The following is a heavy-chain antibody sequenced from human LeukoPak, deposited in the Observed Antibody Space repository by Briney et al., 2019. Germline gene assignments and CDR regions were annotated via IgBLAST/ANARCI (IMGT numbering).Heavy chain of an antibody. CDR3: ARDSTAGLQTWFDP. J-gene: IGHJ5*02. Sequence: ASVKVSCKASGYTFTSYAMNWVRQAPGQGLEWMGWINTNTGNPTYAQGFTGRFVFSLDTSVSTAYLQISSLKAEDTAVYYCARDSTAGLQTWFDPWGQGTLVTVSS. CDR1: GYTFTSYA. V-gene: IGHV7-4-1*02. CDR2: INTNTGNP. D-gene: IGHD6-6*01.